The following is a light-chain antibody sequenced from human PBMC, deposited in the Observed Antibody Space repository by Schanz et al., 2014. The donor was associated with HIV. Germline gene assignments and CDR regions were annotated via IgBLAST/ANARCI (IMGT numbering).Light chain of an antibody. CDR2: DAS. J-gene: IGKJ5*01. CDR3: QQRTNWPIT. Sequence: ELVMTQSPATLSVSPGERVTLSCRASQSVGSDLAWYQQKPGQAPRLLIYDASNRATGIPARFSGSGSGTDFTLTISSLEPEDFAVYYCQQRTNWPITFGQGTRLEIK. CDR1: QSVGSD. V-gene: IGKV3-11*01.